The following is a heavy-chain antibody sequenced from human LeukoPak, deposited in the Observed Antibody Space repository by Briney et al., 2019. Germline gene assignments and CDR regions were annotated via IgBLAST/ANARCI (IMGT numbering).Heavy chain of an antibody. CDR1: GFTFSSYG. D-gene: IGHD6-19*01. V-gene: IGHV3-30*18. CDR3: AKENFIAVAGIPPGAFDI. Sequence: GGFLRLSCAASGFTFSSYGMHWVRQAPGKGLEWVAVISYDGSNKYYADSVKGRFTTSRDNSKNTLYLQMNSLRAEDTAVYYCAKENFIAVAGIPPGAFDIWGQGTMVTVSS. J-gene: IGHJ3*02. CDR2: ISYDGSNK.